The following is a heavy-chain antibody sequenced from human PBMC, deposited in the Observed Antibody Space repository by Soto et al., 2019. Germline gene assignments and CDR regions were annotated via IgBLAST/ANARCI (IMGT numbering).Heavy chain of an antibody. Sequence: GESLKISCKGSGYSFTSYWIGWVRQMPGKGLEWMGIIYPGDSDTRYSPSFQGQVTISADKSISTAYLQWSSLKASDTAMYYCARHLREVEPSYYMDVWGKGTTVTVSS. V-gene: IGHV5-51*01. J-gene: IGHJ6*03. D-gene: IGHD1-1*01. CDR3: ARHLREVEPSYYMDV. CDR2: IYPGDSDT. CDR1: GYSFTSYW.